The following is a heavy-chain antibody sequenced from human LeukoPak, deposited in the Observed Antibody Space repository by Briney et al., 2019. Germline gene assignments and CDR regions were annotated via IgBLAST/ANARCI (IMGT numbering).Heavy chain of an antibody. CDR1: GFTVSSNY. CDR2: IYSGGST. J-gene: IGHJ4*02. V-gene: IGHV3-53*01. CDR3: AKDPYYDYVWGSYRTDY. D-gene: IGHD3-16*02. Sequence: PGGSLRLSCAASGFTVSSNYMSWVRQAPGKGLEWVSVIYSGGSTYYADSVKGRFTISRDNSKNTLYLQMNSLRAEDTAVYYCAKDPYYDYVWGSYRTDYWGQGTLVTVSS.